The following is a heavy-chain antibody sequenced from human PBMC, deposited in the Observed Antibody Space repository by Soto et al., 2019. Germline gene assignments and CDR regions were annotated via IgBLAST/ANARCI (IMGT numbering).Heavy chain of an antibody. CDR1: GYTFTNYG. Sequence: ASVKVSCKVSGYTFTNYGINWVRQAPGQGLEWMGWISAYNGNRNYAQKLQGRVTMTTDTSTSTAYMELRSLRSDDTAVYYCARVAHIVIVASALTWFDPWGQGTLVTVSS. CDR2: ISAYNGNR. CDR3: ARVAHIVIVASALTWFDP. J-gene: IGHJ5*02. V-gene: IGHV1-18*01. D-gene: IGHD2-2*01.